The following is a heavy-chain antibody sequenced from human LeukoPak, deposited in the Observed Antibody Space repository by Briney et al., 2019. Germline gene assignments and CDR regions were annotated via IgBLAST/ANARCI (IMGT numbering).Heavy chain of an antibody. CDR1: GPTFSGYS. V-gene: IGHV3-21*06. CDR2: ISSSSSYI. CDR3: ARGPPAHPFGYYYYYMDV. J-gene: IGHJ6*03. D-gene: IGHD3-16*01. Sequence: GGSLRLSCAASGPTFSGYSMNWVRQAPGKGLEWVSSISSSSSYIYYADSVKGRFTISRDNAKNSLYLQMNSLRAEDTAVYYCARGPPAHPFGYYYYYMDVWGKGTTVTVSS.